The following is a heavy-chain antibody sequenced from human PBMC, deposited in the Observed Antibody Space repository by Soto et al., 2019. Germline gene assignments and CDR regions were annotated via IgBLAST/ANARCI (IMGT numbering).Heavy chain of an antibody. J-gene: IGHJ6*03. D-gene: IGHD3-10*01. CDR1: GFIFSNNG. Sequence: GGSLRLSCLGSGFIFSNNGMHWVRQTPGKGLEWVAFMSYDGSDTFYADSVKGRFTISRDNSKNTLFLHMSNLRGDDTAMYYCTIARVADSDLDDWAKGTPFTV. CDR3: TIARVADSDLDD. V-gene: IGHV3-30*02. CDR2: MSYDGSDT.